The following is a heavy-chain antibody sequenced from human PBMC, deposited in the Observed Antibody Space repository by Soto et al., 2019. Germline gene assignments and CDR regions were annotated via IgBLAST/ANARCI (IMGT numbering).Heavy chain of an antibody. CDR3: AGGSGWTSDS. J-gene: IGHJ4*02. CDR1: EFTFSTYW. Sequence: EVQLVESGGTLVQPGGSLRLSCAVSEFTFSTYWMTWVRQAPGKGLEWVANIKQDGGEKHYLESVRGRFTISSESAKKSLYLEMNSLRAEDTAVYYCAGGSGWTSDSWGQGTLVTVSS. D-gene: IGHD6-19*01. V-gene: IGHV3-7*05. CDR2: IKQDGGEK.